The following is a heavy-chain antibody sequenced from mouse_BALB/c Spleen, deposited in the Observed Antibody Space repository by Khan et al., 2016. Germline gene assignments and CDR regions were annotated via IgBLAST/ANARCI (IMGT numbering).Heavy chain of an antibody. V-gene: IGHV1-9*01. CDR1: GYTFSSYW. D-gene: IGHD2-1*01. CDR2: ILPGSGST. J-gene: IGHJ2*01. Sequence: QVQLQQSGAELMKPGASVKISCKATGYTFSSYWIEWVKQRPGHGLEWIGEILPGSGSTNYEKFKGKAKFTADTSSNTAYMQLSSLTSEDSAVYYCARSDGNYNYWGQGTTLTVSS. CDR3: ARSDGNYNY.